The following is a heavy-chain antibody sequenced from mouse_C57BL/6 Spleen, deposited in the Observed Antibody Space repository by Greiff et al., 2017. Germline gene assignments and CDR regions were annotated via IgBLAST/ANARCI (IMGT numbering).Heavy chain of an antibody. D-gene: IGHD2-5*01. CDR1: GYTFTSYW. V-gene: IGHV1-64*01. CDR2: IHPNSGST. J-gene: IGHJ1*03. Sequence: VQLKQPGAELVKPGASVKLSCKASGYTFTSYWMHWVKQRPGQGLEWIGMIHPNSGSTNYNEKFKSKATLTVDKSSSTAYMQLSSLTSEDSAVYYCARSYYSNYLSYWYFDVWGTGTTVTVSS. CDR3: ARSYYSNYLSYWYFDV.